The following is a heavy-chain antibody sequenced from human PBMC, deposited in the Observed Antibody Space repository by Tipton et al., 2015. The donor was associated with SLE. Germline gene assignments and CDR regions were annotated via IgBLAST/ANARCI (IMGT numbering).Heavy chain of an antibody. Sequence: TLSLTCTISGHSIRSSSYYWGWIRQSPGKGLEWIGTIYNSGTTYYSPSLRSRVTMSVDTFKNEFSLKLSSVTAADTAVYYCARRGQQLGRSWFDPWGQGTLVTVSS. J-gene: IGHJ5*02. D-gene: IGHD6-13*01. CDR1: GHSIRSSSYY. CDR3: ARRGQQLGRSWFDP. V-gene: IGHV4-39*01. CDR2: IYNSGTT.